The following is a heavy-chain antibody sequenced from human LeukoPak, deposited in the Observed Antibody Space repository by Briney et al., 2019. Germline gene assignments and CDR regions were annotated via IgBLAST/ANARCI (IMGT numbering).Heavy chain of an antibody. CDR1: GFSFNNYA. Sequence: GGSLRLSCAASGFSFNNYAMHWVRQAPGKGLEWVSRISTDGSGSSYADFVKGRFTISRDNAKNTLYLQMNSLRAEDTAVYYCARDRFLEWSDYWGQGTLVTVSS. J-gene: IGHJ4*02. CDR2: ISTDGSGS. V-gene: IGHV3-74*01. CDR3: ARDRFLEWSDY. D-gene: IGHD3-3*01.